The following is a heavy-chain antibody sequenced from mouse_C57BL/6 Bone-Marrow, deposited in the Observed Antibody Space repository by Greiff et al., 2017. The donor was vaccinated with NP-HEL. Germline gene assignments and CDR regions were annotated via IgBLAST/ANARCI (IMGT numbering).Heavy chain of an antibody. D-gene: IGHD1-1*01. CDR1: GFTFSSYG. Sequence: EVKVVESGGDLVKPGGSLKLSCAASGFTFSSYGMSWVRQTPDKRLEWVATISSGGSYTYYPDSVKGRFTISRDNAKNTLYLQMSSLKSEDTAMYYCARHAPLRDWFAYWGQGTLVTVSA. CDR3: ARHAPLRDWFAY. J-gene: IGHJ3*01. V-gene: IGHV5-6*01. CDR2: ISSGGSYT.